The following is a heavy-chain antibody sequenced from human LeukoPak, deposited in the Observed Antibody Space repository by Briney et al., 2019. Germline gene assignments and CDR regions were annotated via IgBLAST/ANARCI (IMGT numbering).Heavy chain of an antibody. CDR3: AREAGYSSGWYNY. CDR2: IYYSGST. CDR1: GGSTSSGDYY. V-gene: IGHV4-30-4*01. Sequence: SQTLSLTCTVSGGSTSSGDYYWSWIRQPPGKGLEWIGYIYYSGSTYYNPSLKSRVTISVDTSKNQFSLKLSSVTAADTAVYYCAREAGYSSGWYNYWGQGTLVTVSS. J-gene: IGHJ4*02. D-gene: IGHD6-19*01.